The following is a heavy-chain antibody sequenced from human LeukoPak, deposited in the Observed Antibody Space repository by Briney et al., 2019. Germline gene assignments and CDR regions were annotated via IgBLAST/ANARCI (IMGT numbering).Heavy chain of an antibody. Sequence: SQALSLTCAISGDSVSSTSAVWNWIRQSPSRGLEWLGRTYYRSKWYNDYAVSVKSRITINPDTSKNQFSLQLNSVTPEDTAVYYCARSGSCSAGSCFYYGMDVWGRGTTVTVSS. CDR1: GDSVSSTSAV. CDR2: TYYRSKWYN. CDR3: ARSGSCSAGSCFYYGMDV. V-gene: IGHV6-1*01. D-gene: IGHD2-15*01. J-gene: IGHJ6*02.